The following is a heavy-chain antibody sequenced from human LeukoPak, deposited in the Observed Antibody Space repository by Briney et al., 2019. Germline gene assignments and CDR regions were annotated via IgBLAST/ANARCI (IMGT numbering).Heavy chain of an antibody. CDR3: ARSITMVRGVIENYFDY. V-gene: IGHV3-11*04. CDR2: ISSSSSTI. CDR1: GLTFSDYY. D-gene: IGHD3-10*01. Sequence: GGSLRLSCAASGLTFSDYYMSWIRQAPGKGLEWVSYISSSSSTIYYADSVKGRFTISRDNAKNSLYLQMNSLRAEDTAVYYCARSITMVRGVIENYFDYWGQGTLVTVSS. J-gene: IGHJ4*02.